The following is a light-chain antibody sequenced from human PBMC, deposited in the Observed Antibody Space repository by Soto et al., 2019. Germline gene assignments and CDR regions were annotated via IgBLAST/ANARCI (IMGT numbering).Light chain of an antibody. V-gene: IGKV2-30*01. Sequence: DVVMTQSPLSLPVTLGQPASISCRSSQSLVYSDGHTYLNWFQQRPGQSPRRLIYKVSNRDSGVPDRFSGSGSGTDFTLKISRVEAEDVGVYYCMRGIHWPWTFGQGTKVEIK. CDR2: KVS. J-gene: IGKJ1*01. CDR3: MRGIHWPWT. CDR1: QSLVYSDGHTY.